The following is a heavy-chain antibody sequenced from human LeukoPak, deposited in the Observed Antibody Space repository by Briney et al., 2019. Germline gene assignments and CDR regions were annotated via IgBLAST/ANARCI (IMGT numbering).Heavy chain of an antibody. J-gene: IGHJ3*02. D-gene: IGHD3-22*01. Sequence: SGGSLRLSCAASGFTFTDYYMSWIRQAPGKGLEWVSYISISSTTIYYADSVKGRFTISRDNAKNSLYLQMNSLRAEDTAVYYCASSRLADSSPDAFDIWGQGTMVTVSS. CDR3: ASSRLADSSPDAFDI. CDR2: ISISSTTI. V-gene: IGHV3-11*01. CDR1: GFTFTDYY.